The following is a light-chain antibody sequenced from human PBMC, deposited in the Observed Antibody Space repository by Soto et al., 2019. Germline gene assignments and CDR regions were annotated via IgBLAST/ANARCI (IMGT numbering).Light chain of an antibody. CDR1: QSVSTR. V-gene: IGKV1-5*02. Sequence: DIQMTQSPSSLSVSVGDRVTIIGRASQSVSTRLAWYQQKPGKAPKGLIYDASSWAGGVPSRFTVSGSGTEFTVTINSLPPDEFATYYCQQYSVYWTLGQGTKVDIK. J-gene: IGKJ1*01. CDR2: DAS. CDR3: QQYSVYWT.